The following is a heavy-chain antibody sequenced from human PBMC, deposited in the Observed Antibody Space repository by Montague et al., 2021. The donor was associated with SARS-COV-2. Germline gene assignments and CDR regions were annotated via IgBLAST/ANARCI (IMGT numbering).Heavy chain of an antibody. CDR1: GXPISGSSDY. V-gene: IGHV4-39*01. J-gene: IGHJ4*02. D-gene: IGHD5-18*01. Sequence: SETLSLTCTVTGXPISGSSDYWGWIRQSPGKGLEWIASVYYSGNTYYSPSLKSRLTISVDTSKNQFSLKLNSVTAADAALYYCARREYSYGWGDWGQGTLVTVSS. CDR2: VYYSGNT. CDR3: ARREYSYGWGD.